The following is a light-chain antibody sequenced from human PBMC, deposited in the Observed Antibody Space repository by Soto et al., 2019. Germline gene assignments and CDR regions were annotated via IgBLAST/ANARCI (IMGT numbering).Light chain of an antibody. CDR1: QGITND. CDR2: TAS. J-gene: IGKJ1*01. Sequence: AIQMTQSPSSLSASVGDRVTITCRASQGITNDLGWYQQKPGKAPKLLIYTASTLQSGVPSRFSGSGYGTDFTLTISSLQPEDFATYYCLQDYNYPWTFGQGTKVEIK. CDR3: LQDYNYPWT. V-gene: IGKV1-6*01.